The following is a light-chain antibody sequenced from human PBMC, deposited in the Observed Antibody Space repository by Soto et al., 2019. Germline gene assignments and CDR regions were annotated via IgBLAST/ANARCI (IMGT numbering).Light chain of an antibody. V-gene: IGKV1-5*01. Sequence: DIQMTQSPSSLSASVGDRVTITCRASQSIRKCLNWYQHKAGKAPELLIYAASNLQSGVPSRFSGSGSGTEFTLTISSPQPDDFATYYCQHYNSYSEAFGQGTKVDI. CDR3: QHYNSYSEA. CDR1: QSIRKC. J-gene: IGKJ1*01. CDR2: AAS.